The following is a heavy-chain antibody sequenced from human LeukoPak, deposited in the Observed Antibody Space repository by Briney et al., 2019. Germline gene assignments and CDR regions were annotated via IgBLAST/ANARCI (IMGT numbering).Heavy chain of an antibody. CDR1: GGSISNYY. D-gene: IGHD4-11*01. V-gene: IGHV4-59*01. CDR2: IYYIGSS. J-gene: IGHJ6*03. Sequence: SETLSLXCTVSGGSISNYYWSWIRQPPGKGLEWIGYIYYIGSSSNYNPSLKSRVTISVDSSKNQFSLKLSSVTAADTAVCYCARALGSTVTSFYYSYYMDVWGKGATVTVSS. CDR3: ARALGSTVTSFYYSYYMDV.